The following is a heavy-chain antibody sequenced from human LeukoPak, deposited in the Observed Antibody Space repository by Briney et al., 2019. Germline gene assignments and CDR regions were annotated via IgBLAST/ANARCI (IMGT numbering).Heavy chain of an antibody. D-gene: IGHD1-26*01. CDR2: IKQDGSEK. CDR1: GFTFSSYW. V-gene: IGHV3-7*01. J-gene: IGHJ3*02. Sequence: PGGSLRLSCAASGFTFSSYWMSWARQAPGKGLEWVANIKQDGSEKYYVDSVKGRFTISRDNAKNSLYLQMNSLRAEDTAVYYCARDSGSYAFDIWGQGTMVTVSS. CDR3: ARDSGSYAFDI.